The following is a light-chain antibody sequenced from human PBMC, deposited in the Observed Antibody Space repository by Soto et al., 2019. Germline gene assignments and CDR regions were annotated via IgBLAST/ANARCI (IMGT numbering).Light chain of an antibody. CDR3: QSSDSSLSVYV. V-gene: IGLV1-40*01. CDR2: GNS. CDR1: SSNIGGGYD. J-gene: IGLJ1*01. Sequence: QSVLTQPPSVSGAPGQRVTISCTGSSSNIGGGYDVHWYQQLPGTAPKLLIYGNSNRPSGVPDRFSGSKSGTSASLAITGLQADDAADYYCQSSDSSLSVYVFGTGTKVTVL.